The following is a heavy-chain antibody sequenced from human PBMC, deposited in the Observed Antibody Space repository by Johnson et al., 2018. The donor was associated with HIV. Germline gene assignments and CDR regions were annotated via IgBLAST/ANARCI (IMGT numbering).Heavy chain of an antibody. CDR3: ARDAPDSGSYHAFDI. Sequence: QVQLVESGGGLVKPGGSLRLSCAASGFTFSDYYMSWIRQAPGKGLEWISYIGSSGSPIYYADSVKGRFTISRDNSKNTLYLQMNSLRAEDTAVYYCARDAPDSGSYHAFDIWGQGTMVTVSS. V-gene: IGHV3-11*04. J-gene: IGHJ3*02. CDR2: IGSSGSPI. CDR1: GFTFSDYY. D-gene: IGHD1-26*01.